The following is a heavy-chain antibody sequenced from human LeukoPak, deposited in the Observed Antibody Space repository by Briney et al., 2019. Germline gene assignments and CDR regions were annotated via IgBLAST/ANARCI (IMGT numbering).Heavy chain of an antibody. Sequence: SETLSLTCTVSGYSISSGYYWGWIRQPPGKGLEWIGSIYHSGSTYYNPSLKGRVTISVDTSKNQFSLKLSSVTAADTAVYYCARQGSDFWSGSNWFDPWGQGTLVTVSS. CDR2: IYHSGST. D-gene: IGHD3-3*01. CDR3: ARQGSDFWSGSNWFDP. J-gene: IGHJ5*02. V-gene: IGHV4-38-2*02. CDR1: GYSISSGYY.